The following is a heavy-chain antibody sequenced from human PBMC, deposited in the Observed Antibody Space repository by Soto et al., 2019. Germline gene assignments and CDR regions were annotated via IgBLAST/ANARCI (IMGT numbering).Heavy chain of an antibody. J-gene: IGHJ5*02. V-gene: IGHV1-3*01. CDR1: GYTFTSYG. Sequence: ASVKVSCKASGYTFTSYGISWVRQAPGQRLEWMGWINAGNGNTKYSQKFQGRVTITRDTSASTAYMELSSLRSEDTAVYYCARSRGITGTTHNWFDPWGQGTLVTVSS. CDR3: ARSRGITGTTHNWFDP. D-gene: IGHD1-20*01. CDR2: INAGNGNT.